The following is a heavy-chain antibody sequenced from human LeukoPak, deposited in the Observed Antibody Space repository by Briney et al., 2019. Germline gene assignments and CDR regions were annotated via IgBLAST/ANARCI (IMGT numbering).Heavy chain of an antibody. CDR1: GGSFSGYY. V-gene: IGHV4-34*01. J-gene: IGHJ5*02. D-gene: IGHD4-23*01. Sequence: SETLSLTCAVYGGSFSGYYRSWIRQPPGKGLEWIGEINHSGSTNYNPPLKSRVTISVDTSKNQFSLKLSSVTAADTAVYYCVRWVLWGPLWVVTPGWFDPWGQGTLVTVSS. CDR3: VRWVLWGPLWVVTPGWFDP. CDR2: INHSGST.